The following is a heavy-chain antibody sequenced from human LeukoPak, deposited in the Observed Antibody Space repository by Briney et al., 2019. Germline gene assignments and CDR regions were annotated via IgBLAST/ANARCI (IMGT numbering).Heavy chain of an antibody. V-gene: IGHV3-9*01. D-gene: IGHD1-26*01. CDR1: GFTFSSYA. J-gene: IGHJ3*02. CDR2: ISWNSGSI. CDR3: AKERRGQPHAFDI. Sequence: GGSLRPSCAASGFTFSSYAMHWVRQAPGKGLEWVSGISWNSGSIGYADSVKGRFTISRDNAKNSLYLQMNSLRAEDTALYYCAKERRGQPHAFDIWGQGTMVTVSS.